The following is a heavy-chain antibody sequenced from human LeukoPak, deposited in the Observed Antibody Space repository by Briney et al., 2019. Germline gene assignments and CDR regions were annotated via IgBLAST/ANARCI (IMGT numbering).Heavy chain of an antibody. D-gene: IGHD6-13*01. Sequence: PSETLSLTCAVYGGSFSGYYWSWIRQPPGKGLEWIGEINHSGSTNYNPSLKSRVTISVDTSKNQFSLKLSSVTAADTAVYYCASVSSTWYFAFDIWGQGTMVTVSS. CDR3: ASVSSTWYFAFDI. J-gene: IGHJ3*02. CDR2: INHSGST. CDR1: GGSFSGYY. V-gene: IGHV4-34*01.